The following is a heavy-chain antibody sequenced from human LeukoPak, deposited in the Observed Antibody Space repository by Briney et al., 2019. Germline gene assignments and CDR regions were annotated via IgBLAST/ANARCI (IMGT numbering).Heavy chain of an antibody. J-gene: IGHJ5*02. CDR1: GFTFSDTW. CDR2: IRSDGSDT. V-gene: IGHV3-74*01. CDR3: ARNYYIT. D-gene: IGHD3-22*01. Sequence: GGSLRLSCAASGFTFSDTWMHWVRHAPGKGLVWVSRIRSDGSDTSYADSVKGRFTISRDNAKNTLYLQMNSLRAEDTAVYYCARNYYITWGQGTLVTVSS.